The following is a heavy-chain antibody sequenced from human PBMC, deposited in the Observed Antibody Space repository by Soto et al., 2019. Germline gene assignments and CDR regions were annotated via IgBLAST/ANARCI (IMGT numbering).Heavy chain of an antibody. D-gene: IGHD1-26*01. CDR2: IWHDGSNK. CDR3: TRAAIRGELLDY. J-gene: IGHJ4*02. CDR1: GITLHNYG. V-gene: IGHV3-33*01. Sequence: GGAPRPSSAAPGITLHNYGIHWVRPGPGKGLEWVALIWHDGSNKGYADSVKGRFTISRDNSKNTLNLQMNSLRVEDTAVYYCTRAAIRGELLDYWGQGTQVTVSS.